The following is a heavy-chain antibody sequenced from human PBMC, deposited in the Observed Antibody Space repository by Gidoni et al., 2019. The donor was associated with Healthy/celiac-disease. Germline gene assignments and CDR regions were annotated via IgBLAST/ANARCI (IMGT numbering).Heavy chain of an antibody. CDR1: GGSISSSSYY. CDR3: ASSYYDSSGYWYDAFDI. D-gene: IGHD3-22*01. V-gene: IGHV4-39*01. J-gene: IGHJ3*02. CDR2: IYYSGST. Sequence: QLQLQESGPGLVKPSETLSLTCTVSGGSISSSSYYWGWIRQPPGKGLEWIGSIYYSGSTYYNPSLKSRVTISVDTSKNQFSLKLSSVTAADTAVYYCASSYYDSSGYWYDAFDIWGQGTMVTVSS.